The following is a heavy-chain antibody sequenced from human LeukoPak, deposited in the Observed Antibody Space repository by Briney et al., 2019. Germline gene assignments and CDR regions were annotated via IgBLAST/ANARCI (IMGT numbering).Heavy chain of an antibody. V-gene: IGHV3-72*01. CDR3: GDLGSAGTDH. CDR2: SRNKADGYTT. J-gene: IGHJ4*02. D-gene: IGHD3-10*01. Sequence: GGSLRLSCAASGFTFSPHYMDWVRQSPGQGLEWVGHSRNKADGYTTIYAVSVKGRFTISRDDSKNTVYLQMDSLKTEDTAVYYCGDLGSAGTDHWGQGTLVTVSS. CDR1: GFTFSPHY.